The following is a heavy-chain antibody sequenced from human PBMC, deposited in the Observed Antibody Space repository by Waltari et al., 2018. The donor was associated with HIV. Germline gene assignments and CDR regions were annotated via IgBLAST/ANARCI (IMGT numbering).Heavy chain of an antibody. J-gene: IGHJ4*02. D-gene: IGHD2-21*02. CDR1: GFRFKDVN. Sequence: ESGGGSVQPGKSLRLSCLTSGFRFKDVNMNWVRQAPGKGLEGIAYISGDTKTRYYANSIKGRFFFSRDNDKNSLYLQMNNLSIADTAKYYCSREVTSSKVMNYWGQGTPVLVS. CDR2: ISGDTKTR. CDR3: SREVTSSKVMNY. V-gene: IGHV3-48*01.